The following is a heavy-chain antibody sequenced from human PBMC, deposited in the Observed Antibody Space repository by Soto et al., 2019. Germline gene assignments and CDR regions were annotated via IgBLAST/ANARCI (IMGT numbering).Heavy chain of an antibody. J-gene: IGHJ3*02. CDR2: ISGSGGST. CDR3: ARPIAVTGTRFAFDI. D-gene: IGHD6-19*01. Sequence: GGSLRLSCAASGFTFSSYAMSWVRQAPGKGLEWVSAISGSGGSTYYADSVKGRFTISRDNAKNSLYLQMNSLRAEDTAVFYCARPIAVTGTRFAFDIWGQGTMVTVSS. CDR1: GFTFSSYA. V-gene: IGHV3-23*01.